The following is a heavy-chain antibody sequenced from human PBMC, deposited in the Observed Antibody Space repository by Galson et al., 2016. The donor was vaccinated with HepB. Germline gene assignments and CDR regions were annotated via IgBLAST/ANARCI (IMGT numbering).Heavy chain of an antibody. CDR1: GFTFSASG. D-gene: IGHD2-2*01. J-gene: IGHJ4*02. CDR2: ISFDGSNQ. Sequence: RLSCAASGFTFSASGMHWVRQAPGKGPEWLAVISFDGSNQFYADSVKGRFTISRDNSNNTLHLQMHSLRVEDTALYYCARDSYCTRTICYPYYFDFWGQGTLVAVSS. CDR3: ARDSYCTRTICYPYYFDF. V-gene: IGHV3-30*03.